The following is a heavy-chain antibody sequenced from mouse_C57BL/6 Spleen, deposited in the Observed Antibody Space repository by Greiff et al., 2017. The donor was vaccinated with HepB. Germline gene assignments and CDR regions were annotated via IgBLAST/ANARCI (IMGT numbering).Heavy chain of an antibody. Sequence: VQLQQPGAELVMPGASVKLSCKASGYTFTSYWMHWVKQRPGQGLEWIGEIDPSDSYTNYNQKFKGKSTLTVDKSSSTAYMQLSSLTSEDSAVYYCARSRLRWYFDVWGTGTTVTVSS. CDR2: IDPSDSYT. J-gene: IGHJ1*03. D-gene: IGHD2-4*01. V-gene: IGHV1-69*01. CDR1: GYTFTSYW. CDR3: ARSRLRWYFDV.